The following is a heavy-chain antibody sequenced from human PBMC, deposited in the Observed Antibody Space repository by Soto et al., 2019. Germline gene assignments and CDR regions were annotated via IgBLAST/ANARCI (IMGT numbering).Heavy chain of an antibody. Sequence: GGSLRLSCVASGFNFSDHYMNWIRQAPGKGLEWVSYISGSSRYTNFADSVKGRFTISRDNAKNSLYLQMNSLRAEDTAVYYCARHTSGWHYYDYWGQGTPVTVSS. D-gene: IGHD6-19*01. CDR1: GFNFSDHY. J-gene: IGHJ4*02. V-gene: IGHV3-11*06. CDR3: ARHTSGWHYYDY. CDR2: ISGSSRYT.